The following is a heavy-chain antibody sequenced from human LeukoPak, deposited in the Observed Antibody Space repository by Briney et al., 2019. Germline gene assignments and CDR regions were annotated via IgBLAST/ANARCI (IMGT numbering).Heavy chain of an antibody. CDR3: ARDLSLPYCGTNCYSGFDY. V-gene: IGHV4-59*01. CDR2: IYDTGAT. CDR1: NGSINTYY. J-gene: IGHJ4*02. D-gene: IGHD2-15*01. Sequence: SETLSLTCTVSNGSINTYYWSWIRQFPGKGLEWIGYIYDTGATNRNPSLRSRVTISIGTSKNQFSLELTSVTAADTAVYYCARDLSLPYCGTNCYSGFDYWGQGILVTVSS.